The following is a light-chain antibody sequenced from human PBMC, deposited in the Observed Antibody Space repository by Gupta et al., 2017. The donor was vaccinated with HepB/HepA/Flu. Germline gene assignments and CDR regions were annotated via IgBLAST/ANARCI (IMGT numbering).Light chain of an antibody. CDR3: QSYDSSLSGTV. J-gene: IGLJ2*01. Sequence: QSVLTQPPSVSGPPGQRVTISCTGSSSNIGAGYDVHWYQQLPGTAPKLLIYGNSNRPSGVPDRFSGSKSGTSASLAITGLQAVDEADYYCQSYDSSLSGTVFGGGTKLTVL. V-gene: IGLV1-40*01. CDR1: SSNIGAGYD. CDR2: GNS.